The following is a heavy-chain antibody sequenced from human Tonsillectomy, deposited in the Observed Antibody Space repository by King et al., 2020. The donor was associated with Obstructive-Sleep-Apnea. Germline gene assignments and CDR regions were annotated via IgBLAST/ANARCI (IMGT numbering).Heavy chain of an antibody. CDR3: ARVQHYDGSLTYYQTTYYFDY. J-gene: IGHJ4*02. CDR1: GGSISSGGFY. V-gene: IGHV4-31*03. Sequence: QLQESGPGLVKPSETLSLTCIVSGGSISSGGFYWSWIRQHPGKGLEWIGYISYSGSTHYNPSLKSRITISIATSQNQFYLNLSSVTAADTAVYYCARVQHYDGSLTYYQTTYYFDYWRQATLVTVSS. D-gene: IGHD3-10*01. CDR2: ISYSGST.